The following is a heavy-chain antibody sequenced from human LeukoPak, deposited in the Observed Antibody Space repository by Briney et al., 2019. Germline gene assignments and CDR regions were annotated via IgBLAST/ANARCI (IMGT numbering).Heavy chain of an antibody. Sequence: GGSLRLSCAASGFTFSSYSMNWVRQAPGKGLEWVSSISSSSSYIYYADSVKGRFTISRDNAKNSLYLRMNSLRAEDTAVYYCARLVVVITGGFDYWGQGTLVTVSS. CDR3: ARLVVVITGGFDY. D-gene: IGHD3-22*01. CDR1: GFTFSSYS. J-gene: IGHJ4*02. V-gene: IGHV3-21*01. CDR2: ISSSSSYI.